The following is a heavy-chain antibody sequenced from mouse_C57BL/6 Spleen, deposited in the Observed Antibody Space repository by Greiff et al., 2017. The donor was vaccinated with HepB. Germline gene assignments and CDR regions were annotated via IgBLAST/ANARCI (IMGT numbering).Heavy chain of an antibody. V-gene: IGHV6-6*01. Sequence: EVKLVESGGGLVQPGGSMKLSCAASGFTFSDAWMDWVRQSPDKGLEWVAEIRNKANNHATYYAESVKGRFTISRDDAKSSVYLQMNSLRAEDTGIYYSTRDCYYPFAYWGQGTLVTVSA. J-gene: IGHJ3*01. CDR3: TRDCYYPFAY. CDR2: IRNKANNHAT. CDR1: GFTFSDAW. D-gene: IGHD2-3*01.